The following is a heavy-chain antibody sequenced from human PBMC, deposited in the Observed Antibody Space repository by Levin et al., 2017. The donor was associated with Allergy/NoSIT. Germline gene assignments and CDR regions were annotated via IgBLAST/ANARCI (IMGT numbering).Heavy chain of an antibody. V-gene: IGHV3-13*01. CDR3: AREGSAGSGSYFDY. J-gene: IGHJ4*02. CDR2: IGTAGDT. Sequence: GESLKISCAASGFTFSSYDMHWVRQATGKGLEWVSAIGTAGDTYYPGSVKGRFTISRENAKNSLYLQMNSLRAGDTAVYYCAREGSAGSGSYFDYWGQGTLVTVSS. D-gene: IGHD6-19*01. CDR1: GFTFSSYD.